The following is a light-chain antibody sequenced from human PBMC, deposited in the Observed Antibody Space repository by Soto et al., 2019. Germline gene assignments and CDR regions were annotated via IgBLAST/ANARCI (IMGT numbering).Light chain of an antibody. CDR3: LLSYSGARLYV. CDR1: TGTVTSGHY. J-gene: IGLJ1*01. CDR2: DTS. Sequence: QAVVTQEPSLTVSPGGTVTLTCGSSTGTVTSGHYPYWFQQKPGQAPRALIYDTSNKNSWTPARFSGSLLGGKAALTLSGAQPEDEAEYYCLLSYSGARLYVFGTGTKLTVL. V-gene: IGLV7-46*01.